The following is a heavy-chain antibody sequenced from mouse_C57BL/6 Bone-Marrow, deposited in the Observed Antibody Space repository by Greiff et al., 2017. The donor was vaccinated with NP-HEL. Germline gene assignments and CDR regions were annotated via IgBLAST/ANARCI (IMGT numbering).Heavy chain of an antibody. J-gene: IGHJ3*01. Sequence: VQLKESGAELVRPGASVKLSCTASGFNIKDDYMHWVKQRPEQGLEWIGWIDPENGDTEYASKFQGKATITADTSSNTAYLQLGSLTSEDTAVYYCAIFTTGVATPFAYWGQGTLVTVSA. V-gene: IGHV14-4*01. CDR2: IDPENGDT. D-gene: IGHD1-1*01. CDR3: AIFTTGVATPFAY. CDR1: GFNIKDDY.